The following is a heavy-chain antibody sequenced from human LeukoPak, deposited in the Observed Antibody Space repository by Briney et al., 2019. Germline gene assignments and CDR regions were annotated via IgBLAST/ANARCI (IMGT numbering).Heavy chain of an antibody. J-gene: IGHJ4*02. CDR1: GVSTSRYY. Sequence: SETLSLTCTVSGVSTSRYYWSWIRQPPGQRLEWLGYIYYSGSTTYNPSLKSRLTMSLDTSKNQISLRLISLTAADTAVYYCARLPGIAAIWGQGTLVTVSS. CDR2: IYYSGST. D-gene: IGHD6-13*01. CDR3: ARLPGIAAI. V-gene: IGHV4-59*08.